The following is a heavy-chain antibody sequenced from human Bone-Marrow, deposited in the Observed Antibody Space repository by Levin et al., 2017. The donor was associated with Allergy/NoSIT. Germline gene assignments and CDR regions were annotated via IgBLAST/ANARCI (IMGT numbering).Heavy chain of an antibody. CDR3: ATGHSRDMIDY. D-gene: IGHD6-19*01. CDR2: ISANSVNT. J-gene: IGHJ4*02. Sequence: GASVKVSCKASGYTFTNYGFAWVRQAPGQGLEWMGWISANSVNTNYAERLQARVTMTTDTSTSTAYMELRSLRSDDTAVYFCATGHSRDMIDYWGQGSLVSVSS. CDR1: GYTFTNYG. V-gene: IGHV1-18*01.